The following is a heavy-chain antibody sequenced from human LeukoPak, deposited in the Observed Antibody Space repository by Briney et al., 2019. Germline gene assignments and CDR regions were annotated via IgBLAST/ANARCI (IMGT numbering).Heavy chain of an antibody. CDR1: GFTFSSYG. CDR3: ARAATMKGWFDP. D-gene: IGHD3-22*01. CDR2: ISSHSSYI. J-gene: IGHJ5*02. Sequence: GGSLRLSCAASGFTFSSYGMSWVRQAPGKGLEWVSFISSHSSYIYYADSAKGRFTISRDNAKNSLYLQMNSLRAEDTAVYYCARAATMKGWFDPWGQGTLVTVSS. V-gene: IGHV3-21*01.